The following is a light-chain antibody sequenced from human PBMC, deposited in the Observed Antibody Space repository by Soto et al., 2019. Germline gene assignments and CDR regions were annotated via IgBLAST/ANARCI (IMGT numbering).Light chain of an antibody. CDR2: GAS. CDR1: QSVSLNY. V-gene: IGKV3-20*01. CDR3: QQYGSSPYT. Sequence: EIVLTQSPGTLSLSPGERATLSCRASQSVSLNYVAWYQQKPGQTPRLLIYGASSRATGIPDRFSAGGSETDFTLTITRLEPEDFAVYYCQQYGSSPYTFGQGTKLEI. J-gene: IGKJ2*01.